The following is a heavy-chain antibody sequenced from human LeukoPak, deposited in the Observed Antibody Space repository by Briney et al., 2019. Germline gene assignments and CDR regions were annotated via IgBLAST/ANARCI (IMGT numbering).Heavy chain of an antibody. CDR1: GYTFIDYH. CDR2: INPKSGGT. D-gene: IGHD3-22*01. Sequence: ASVKVSCXASGYTFIDYHLHWVRKPPGQGLEWMGRINPKSGGTNYAQKFQGRVTMTRDTSISTAYMELSSLRSDDTAVYFCVRDIDYYDSSGFGGGYYYYYYMDVWGRGTTVTVSS. J-gene: IGHJ6*03. V-gene: IGHV1-2*06. CDR3: VRDIDYYDSSGFGGGYYYYYYMDV.